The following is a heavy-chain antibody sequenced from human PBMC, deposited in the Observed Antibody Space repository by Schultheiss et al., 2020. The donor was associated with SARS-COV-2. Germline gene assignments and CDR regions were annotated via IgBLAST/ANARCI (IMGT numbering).Heavy chain of an antibody. J-gene: IGHJ4*02. D-gene: IGHD6-13*01. Sequence: ASVKVSCKASGYTFTGFYMHWVRQAPGQGLEWMGWINPNSGGTNYAQKFQGRVTMTRDTSISTAYMELSRLRSDDTAVYYCASAQIGGNPSIAAAGKEGTGYWGQGTLVTVSS. CDR3: ASAQIGGNPSIAAAGKEGTGY. V-gene: IGHV1-2*02. CDR1: GYTFTGFY. CDR2: INPNSGGT.